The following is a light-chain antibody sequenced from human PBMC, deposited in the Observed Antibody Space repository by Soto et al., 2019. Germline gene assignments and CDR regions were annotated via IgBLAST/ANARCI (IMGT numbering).Light chain of an antibody. CDR2: DAS. V-gene: IGKV1-5*01. J-gene: IGKJ1*01. Sequence: EIRMTQSPSTLSACVGDRASMPCRASQSVSSGFAWYQHTTGKAPKLLIYDASIWESGVPSRFSGSGSGKDFTITISSLQPDDFATYYCQQLETFGQGTKVDIK. CDR1: QSVSSG. CDR3: QQLET.